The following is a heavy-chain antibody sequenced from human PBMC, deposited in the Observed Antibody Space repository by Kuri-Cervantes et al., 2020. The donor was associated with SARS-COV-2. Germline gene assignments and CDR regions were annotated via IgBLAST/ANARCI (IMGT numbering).Heavy chain of an antibody. J-gene: IGHJ6*02. V-gene: IGHV1-8*02. CDR1: GYTFINYD. CDR3: AAGVVGATHFSYYGMDV. Sequence: ASVKVSCKASGYTFINYDINWVRQATGQGLEWMGWMNPKSGNSGSVQKFQGRVTMTRSVDISTAYMEVSSLRSEDTAVFFCAAGVVGATHFSYYGMDVWGQGTTVTVSS. D-gene: IGHD1-26*01. CDR2: MNPKSGNS.